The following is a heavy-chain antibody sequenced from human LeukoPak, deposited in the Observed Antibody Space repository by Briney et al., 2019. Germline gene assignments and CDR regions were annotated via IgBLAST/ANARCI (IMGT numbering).Heavy chain of an antibody. CDR3: ARPTNYYDSSGYYYDSAFDI. Sequence: GESLKISCKGSGYSFTSYWIGWVRQMPGKGLEWMGIIYPGDSDTRYSPSFQGQVTISADKSISTAYLQWSSLKAPDTAMYYCARPTNYYDSSGYYYDSAFDIWGQGTMVTVSS. V-gene: IGHV5-51*01. J-gene: IGHJ3*02. CDR2: IYPGDSDT. D-gene: IGHD3-22*01. CDR1: GYSFTSYW.